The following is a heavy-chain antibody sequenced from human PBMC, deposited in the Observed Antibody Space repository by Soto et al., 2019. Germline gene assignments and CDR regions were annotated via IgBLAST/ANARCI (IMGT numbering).Heavy chain of an antibody. D-gene: IGHD2-2*02. CDR3: AKESEDIVVVPAAIGIAPNPGMDV. Sequence: PGGSLRLSCAASGFTFSSYAMSWVRQAPGKGLEWVSAISGSGGSTYYADSVKGRFTISRDNSKNTLYLQMNSLRAEDTAVYYCAKESEDIVVVPAAIGIAPNPGMDVWGQGTTVTVSS. CDR2: ISGSGGST. J-gene: IGHJ6*02. CDR1: GFTFSSYA. V-gene: IGHV3-23*01.